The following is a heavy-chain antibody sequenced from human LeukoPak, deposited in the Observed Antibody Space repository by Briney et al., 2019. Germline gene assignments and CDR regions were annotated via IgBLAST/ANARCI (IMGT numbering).Heavy chain of an antibody. V-gene: IGHV1-18*01. CDR3: ARDGNLRYYMDV. Sequence: ASVKVSCTASGYTFTSYGISWVRQAPGQGLEWMGWISVYNGNTNYAQKLKGRVTMTTDTSTSTAYMELRSLRSDDTAVYYCARDGNLRYYMDVWGKGTTVTVSS. J-gene: IGHJ6*03. CDR2: ISVYNGNT. D-gene: IGHD3-9*01. CDR1: GYTFTSYG.